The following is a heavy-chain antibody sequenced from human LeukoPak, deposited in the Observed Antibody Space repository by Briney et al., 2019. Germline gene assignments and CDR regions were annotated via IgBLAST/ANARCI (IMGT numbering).Heavy chain of an antibody. J-gene: IGHJ4*02. CDR3: ARAAMTTVTNEGRFDY. Sequence: GGSLRLSCAASGFTFSSYSMNWVRQAPGKGLEWVSYISSSSSTIYYADSVKGRFAISRDNAKNSLYLQMNSLRDEDTAVYYCARAAMTTVTNEGRFDYWGQGTLVTVSS. CDR2: ISSSSSTI. D-gene: IGHD4-17*01. V-gene: IGHV3-48*02. CDR1: GFTFSSYS.